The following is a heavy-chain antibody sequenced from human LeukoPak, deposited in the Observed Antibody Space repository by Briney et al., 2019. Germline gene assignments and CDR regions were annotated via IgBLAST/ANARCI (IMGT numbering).Heavy chain of an antibody. J-gene: IGHJ4*02. CDR1: GGSGSSGDYY. Sequence: SETLSLTCTVSGGSGSSGDYYWSWIRQPPGKDLEWIGYIYYIGSTYYNPSLKSRVTISEDKSKKQFSLDLSSVTAADTAVYYCARGSLVRGVPFLDYWGQGALVTVSS. D-gene: IGHD3-10*01. V-gene: IGHV4-30-4*01. CDR2: IYYIGST. CDR3: ARGSLVRGVPFLDY.